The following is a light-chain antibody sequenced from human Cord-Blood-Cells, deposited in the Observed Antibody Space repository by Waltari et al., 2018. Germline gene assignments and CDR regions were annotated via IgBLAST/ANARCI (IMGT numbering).Light chain of an antibody. CDR3: QQYNSYST. CDR2: DAS. Sequence: DIQMTQSPSTLSASVGDRVTITCRASQSISSWLTWYQQKQGKAPKLLIYDASSLESGVPSRCSGSGSGTEFTLTISSLQPDDFATYYCQQYNSYSTFGQGTKLEIK. V-gene: IGKV1-5*01. CDR1: QSISSW. J-gene: IGKJ2*01.